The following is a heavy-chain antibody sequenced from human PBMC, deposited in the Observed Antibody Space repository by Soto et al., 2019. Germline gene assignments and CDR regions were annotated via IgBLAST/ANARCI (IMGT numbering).Heavy chain of an antibody. D-gene: IGHD5-12*01. CDR1: GFSLSTRGVA. V-gene: IGHV2-5*02. CDR2: IYWDEDK. CDR3: AHRPRGYAYYFDY. J-gene: IGHJ4*02. Sequence: QITLKESGPTLVKPTQTLTLTCTFSGFSLSTRGVAMGWFRQPPGKALEWLALIYWDEDKWYSPSLKSRLTITDDTSKNQVVLTITNMDPVDTATYYCAHRPRGYAYYFDYWGQETLVTVSS.